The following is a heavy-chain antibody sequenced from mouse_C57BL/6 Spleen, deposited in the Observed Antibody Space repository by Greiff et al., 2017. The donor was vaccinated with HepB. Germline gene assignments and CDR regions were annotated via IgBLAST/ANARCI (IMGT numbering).Heavy chain of an antibody. V-gene: IGHV1-81*01. CDR3: ARWPNYDEAY. CDR1: GYTFTSYG. J-gene: IGHJ3*01. D-gene: IGHD2-4*01. Sequence: QVQLQQSGAELARPGASVKLSCKASGYTFTSYGINWVKQRTGQGLEWIGEIYPRSGNTYYNEKFKGKAILTADKSSSTAYMELRSLTSEDSAVYFCARWPNYDEAYWGQGTLVTVSA. CDR2: IYPRSGNT.